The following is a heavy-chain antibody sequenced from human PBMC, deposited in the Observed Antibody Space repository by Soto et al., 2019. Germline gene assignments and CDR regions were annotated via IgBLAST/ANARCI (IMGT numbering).Heavy chain of an antibody. CDR3: ARDRFLTPMVRGVNFPSRIDY. CDR1: GYTFTSYY. Sequence: ASVKVSCKASGYTFTSYYMHWVRQAPGQGLEWMGIINPSGGSTSYAQKFQGRVTMTRDTSTSTVYMELSSLRSEDTAVYYCARDRFLTPMVRGVNFPSRIDYWGQGTLVTVSS. J-gene: IGHJ4*02. V-gene: IGHV1-46*03. CDR2: INPSGGST. D-gene: IGHD3-10*01.